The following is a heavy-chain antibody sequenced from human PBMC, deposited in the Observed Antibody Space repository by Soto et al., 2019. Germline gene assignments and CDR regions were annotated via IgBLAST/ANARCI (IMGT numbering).Heavy chain of an antibody. J-gene: IGHJ5*02. CDR1: GGSISTYY. Sequence: QVQLQESGPGLVRPSETLTLTCTVSGGSISTYYWTWIRQPPGKGLEWIGYIYYSVYTNYNPSLKSRVTISVDTSKNQFSLKLTSVTAADTAVYYCARWGDIPPRFDPWGQGTPVTVSS. D-gene: IGHD3-9*01. CDR3: ARWGDIPPRFDP. CDR2: IYYSVYT. V-gene: IGHV4-59*01.